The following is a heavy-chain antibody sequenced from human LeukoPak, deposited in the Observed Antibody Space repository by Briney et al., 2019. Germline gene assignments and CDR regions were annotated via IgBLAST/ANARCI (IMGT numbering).Heavy chain of an antibody. CDR2: TSSSDAGT. CDR1: GFTLSTYA. V-gene: IGHV3-23*01. CDR3: AKAPVTSCRGAYCYPFDT. D-gene: IGHD2-21*01. J-gene: IGHJ4*02. Sequence: GGSLRLSCAASGFTLSTYAMSWVRQTPGKGLEWVAATSSSDAGTYHADSVRGRFTISRDNSKNTLYLQMNSLRAEDAAVYFCAKAPVTSCRGAYCYPFDTWGQGTLVTVSS.